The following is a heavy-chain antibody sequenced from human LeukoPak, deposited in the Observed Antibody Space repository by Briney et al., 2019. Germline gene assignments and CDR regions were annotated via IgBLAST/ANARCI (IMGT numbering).Heavy chain of an antibody. CDR2: INTNTGNP. Sequence: ASVKVSCKASGYTFTSYGISWVRQAPGQGLEWMGWINTNTGNPTYAQGFTGRFVFSLDTSVSTAYLQISSLKAEDTAVYYCAAEVAAPAFDYWGQGTLVTVSS. D-gene: IGHD2-15*01. J-gene: IGHJ4*02. CDR3: AAEVAAPAFDY. V-gene: IGHV7-4-1*02. CDR1: GYTFTSYG.